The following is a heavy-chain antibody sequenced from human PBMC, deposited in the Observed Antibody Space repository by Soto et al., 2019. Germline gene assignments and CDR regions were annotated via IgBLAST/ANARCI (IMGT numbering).Heavy chain of an antibody. V-gene: IGHV3-53*01. J-gene: IGHJ6*02. Sequence: GGSLRLSCAASGFTVSSNYMSWARQAPGKGLEWVSVIYSGGSTYYADSVKGRFTISRDNSKNTLYLQMNSLRAEDTAVHYCVRGQGREMATASYYYYGMDVWGQGTTVTVSS. CDR2: IYSGGST. CDR3: VRGQGREMATASYYYYGMDV. CDR1: GFTVSSNY. D-gene: IGHD5-18*01.